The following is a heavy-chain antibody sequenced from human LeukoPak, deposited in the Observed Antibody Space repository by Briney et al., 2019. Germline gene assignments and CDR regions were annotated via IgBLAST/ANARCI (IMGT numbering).Heavy chain of an antibody. J-gene: IGHJ4*02. V-gene: IGHV3-74*01. Sequence: PGGSLRLSCAASGFTFSAFWMHWVRQAPGKGLVWVSRINSDGSSTTYADSVKGRFTVSRDNAKNTLYLQMDSLRAEDTAVYYCARDYYDSSGYYYPFDYWGQGTLVTVSS. CDR3: ARDYYDSSGYYYPFDY. CDR1: GFTFSAFW. CDR2: INSDGSST. D-gene: IGHD3-22*01.